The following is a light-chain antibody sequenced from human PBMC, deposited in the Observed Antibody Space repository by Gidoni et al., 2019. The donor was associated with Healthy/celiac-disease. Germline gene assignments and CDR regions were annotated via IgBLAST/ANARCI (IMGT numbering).Light chain of an antibody. CDR3: QQSYSTPLT. V-gene: IGKV1-39*01. CDR1: QSISSY. J-gene: IGKJ3*01. CDR2: AAS. Sequence: DIQMTQSPSSLSASVADSVTITCRASQSISSYLNWYQQKPGKAPKLLIYAASSLQSGVPSRFSGSGSGTDFTLTISSLQPEDFATYYCQQSYSTPLTFGPGTKVDIK.